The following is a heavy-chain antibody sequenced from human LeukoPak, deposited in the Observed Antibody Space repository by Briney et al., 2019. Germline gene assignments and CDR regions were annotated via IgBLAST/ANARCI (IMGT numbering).Heavy chain of an antibody. D-gene: IGHD3-10*01. CDR1: GFTFSGSA. Sequence: GGSLRLSCAASGFTFSGSAMHWVRQASGKGLEWVGRIRSKANSYATAYAASVKGRFTISRDDSKNTAYLQMNSLKTEDTAVYYCARDPYGSGPHWGQGTLVTVSS. CDR3: ARDPYGSGPH. CDR2: IRSKANSYAT. J-gene: IGHJ4*02. V-gene: IGHV3-73*01.